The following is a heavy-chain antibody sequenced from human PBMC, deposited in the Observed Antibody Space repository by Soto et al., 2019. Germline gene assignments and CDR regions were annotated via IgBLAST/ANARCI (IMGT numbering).Heavy chain of an antibody. Sequence: EVQLVESGGGLVQPGGSLRLSCAASGFIFNNYWMTWVRQAPGKGLEWVANIKQDGSEKYYVDSVKGRFTISRDNAKNSLYLQMNSLRADVTAVYYCARDAYYDESSGYFDYWGQGTLVTVSS. V-gene: IGHV3-7*01. J-gene: IGHJ4*02. D-gene: IGHD3-22*01. CDR2: IKQDGSEK. CDR1: GFIFNNYW. CDR3: ARDAYYDESSGYFDY.